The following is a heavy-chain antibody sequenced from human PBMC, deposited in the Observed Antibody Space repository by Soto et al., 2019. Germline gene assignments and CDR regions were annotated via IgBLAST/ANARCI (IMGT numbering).Heavy chain of an antibody. CDR3: ARVQRAYYYDSSGYGFDY. CDR2: IIPIFGTA. CDR1: GGTFSSYA. V-gene: IGHV1-69*12. J-gene: IGHJ4*02. Sequence: QVQLVQSGAEVKKPGSSVKVSCKASGGTFSSYAISWVRQAPGQGLEWMGGIIPIFGTANYAQKFQGRVTITADESTRTAYMELSSLRSEDTAVYYCARVQRAYYYDSSGYGFDYWGQGTLVTVSS. D-gene: IGHD3-22*01.